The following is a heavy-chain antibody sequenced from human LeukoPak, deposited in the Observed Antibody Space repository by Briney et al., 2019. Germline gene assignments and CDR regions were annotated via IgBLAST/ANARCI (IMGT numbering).Heavy chain of an antibody. J-gene: IGHJ6*02. CDR3: AKRLGVRGAGANSNNYGMDV. CDR1: GFTFSSYA. Sequence: GGSLRLSCAASGFTFSSYAMSWVRQAPGKGLEWVSAISGSGGSTYYADSVKGRFTISRDNSKDTLYLQMNSLRAEDTAVYYCAKRLGVRGAGANSNNYGMDVWGQGTTVTVSS. D-gene: IGHD3-10*01. V-gene: IGHV3-23*01. CDR2: ISGSGGST.